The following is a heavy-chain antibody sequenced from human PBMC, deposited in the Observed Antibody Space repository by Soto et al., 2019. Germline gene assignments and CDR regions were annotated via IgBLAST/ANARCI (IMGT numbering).Heavy chain of an antibody. J-gene: IGHJ5*02. D-gene: IGHD6-19*01. CDR2: ISGSGGST. Sequence: GGSLRLSCAASGFTFSRYAMSWVRQAPGKGLEWVSAISGSGGSTYYADSVKGRFTISRDNSKNTLYLQMNSLRAEDTAVYYCAKDVSSGWYLDNWFDPWGQGTLVTVSS. V-gene: IGHV3-23*01. CDR3: AKDVSSGWYLDNWFDP. CDR1: GFTFSRYA.